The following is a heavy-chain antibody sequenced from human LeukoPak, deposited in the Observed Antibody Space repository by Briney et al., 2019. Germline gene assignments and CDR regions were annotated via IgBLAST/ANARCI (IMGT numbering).Heavy chain of an antibody. CDR3: ARVPVVVVVAATGSYGMDV. CDR1: GFTVSSTY. Sequence: PGGSLRLSCAASGFTVSSTYMSWVRQAPGKGLEWVSVIYSGGNIYYIESVKGRFTISRDTSKNTLYLQMNSLRAEDTAVYYCARVPVVVVVAATGSYGMDVWGQGTTVTVSS. J-gene: IGHJ6*02. D-gene: IGHD2-15*01. V-gene: IGHV3-53*01. CDR2: IYSGGNI.